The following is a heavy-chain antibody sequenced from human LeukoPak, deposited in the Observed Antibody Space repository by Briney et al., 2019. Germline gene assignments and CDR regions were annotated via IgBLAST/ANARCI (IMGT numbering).Heavy chain of an antibody. D-gene: IGHD3-22*01. CDR2: ISWNSGSI. CDR1: GFTFDDEA. J-gene: IGHJ4*02. V-gene: IGHV3-9*03. Sequence: GMSLRLSCAASGFTFDDEAMHWVRQAPGKGLEWVSGISWNSGSIGYADSVKGRFTISRDNAKNSLYLQMNSLRAEDMALYYCAKDSSSGYYSDFDYWGQGTLVTVSS. CDR3: AKDSSSGYYSDFDY.